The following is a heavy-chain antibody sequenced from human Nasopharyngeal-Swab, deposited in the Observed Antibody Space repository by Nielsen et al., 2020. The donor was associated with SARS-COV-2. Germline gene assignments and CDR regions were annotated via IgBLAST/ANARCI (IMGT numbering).Heavy chain of an antibody. Sequence: GESLKISCAASGFTFNTYWMNWARQAPGMGPEGVANIKEDGSQKNYADSVKGRFTISRDNSKNSLYLQMNSLRAEDTAVYYCATHNDYRFENWGQGTLVSVSS. CDR3: ATHNDYRFEN. J-gene: IGHJ4*02. D-gene: IGHD4-11*01. V-gene: IGHV3-7*03. CDR1: GFTFNTYW. CDR2: IKEDGSQK.